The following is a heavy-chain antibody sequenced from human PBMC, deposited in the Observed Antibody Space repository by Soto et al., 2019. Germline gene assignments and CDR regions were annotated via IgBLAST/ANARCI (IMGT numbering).Heavy chain of an antibody. CDR2: IKQDGSEK. V-gene: IGHV3-7*03. J-gene: IGHJ4*02. Sequence: EVQLVESGGGLVQPGGSLRLSCAASGFTFSSSWMNWVRQAPGKGLEWVADIKQDGSEKYYLDSLKGRFTISRDNAKNSLDLEMNNLRAEDPAVYYWARRDYYDRRFDSWGQGTLVTVSS. D-gene: IGHD3-22*01. CDR1: GFTFSSSW. CDR3: ARRDYYDRRFDS.